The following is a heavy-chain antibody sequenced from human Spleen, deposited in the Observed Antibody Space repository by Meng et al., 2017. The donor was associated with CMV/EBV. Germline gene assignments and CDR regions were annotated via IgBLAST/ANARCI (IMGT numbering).Heavy chain of an antibody. J-gene: IGHJ4*02. CDR2: IYYSGST. CDR1: GGSVSSGTYY. D-gene: IGHD3-3*01. CDR3: ARQTPTYYDFWSGYETFDY. Sequence: ESLKISCTVSGGSVSSGTYYWSWIWQPPGKGLEWIGYIYYSGSTNYNPSLKSRVTILLDPSKNQFSLKLSSVTAADTAVYYCARQTPTYYDFWSGYETFDYWGQGTLVTVSS. V-gene: IGHV4-61*01.